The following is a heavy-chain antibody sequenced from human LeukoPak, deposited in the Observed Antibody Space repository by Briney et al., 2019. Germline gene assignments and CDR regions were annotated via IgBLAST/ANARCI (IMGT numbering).Heavy chain of an antibody. D-gene: IGHD3-22*01. V-gene: IGHV3-9*01. J-gene: IGHJ4*02. Sequence: GGSLRLSCAASGFTFDDYAMHWVRQAPGKGLEWVSGISWNSGSIGYADSVKGRFTISRDNAKNSLYLQMSSLRAEDTAVYYCATMRGGYEGYFDYWGQGTLVTVSS. CDR2: ISWNSGSI. CDR3: ATMRGGYEGYFDY. CDR1: GFTFDDYA.